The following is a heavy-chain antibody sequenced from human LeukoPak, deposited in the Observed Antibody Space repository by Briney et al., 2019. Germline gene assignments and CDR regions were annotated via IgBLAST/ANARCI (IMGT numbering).Heavy chain of an antibody. V-gene: IGHV4-39*01. CDR3: ASNAPSGDYFDY. J-gene: IGHJ4*02. Sequence: SETLSLTCTVSGGSISSSSYYWGWIRQPPGKGLEWIGSIYYSGSTYYNPSLKSRVTISVDTSKSQFSLKLSSVTAADSAVYYCASNAPSGDYFDYWGQGTLVTVSS. D-gene: IGHD1-26*01. CDR1: GGSISSSSYY. CDR2: IYYSGST.